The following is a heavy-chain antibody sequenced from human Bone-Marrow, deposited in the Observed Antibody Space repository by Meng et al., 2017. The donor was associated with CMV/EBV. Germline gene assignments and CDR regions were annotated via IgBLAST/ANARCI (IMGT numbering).Heavy chain of an antibody. J-gene: IGHJ4*02. D-gene: IGHD3-16*01. CDR3: ARKGGPH. CDR1: GGSFSGYY. Sequence: SETLSLTCAVYGGSFSGYYWSWIRQPPGKGLEWIGEINHSGSTNYNPSLKSRVTISVDTSKNQFSLKLSSVTAADTAVYYCARKGGPHWGQGKLVTVPS. V-gene: IGHV4-34*01. CDR2: INHSGST.